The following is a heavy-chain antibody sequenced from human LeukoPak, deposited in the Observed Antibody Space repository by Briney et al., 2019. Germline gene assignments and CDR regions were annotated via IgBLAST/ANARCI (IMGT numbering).Heavy chain of an antibody. Sequence: SETLSLTCTVSGASISSSSCYWSWIRQPAGKGLEWIGRLYTSGSTKYNPSLRSRVTMSADTSKNQFSLKLSSVTAADTAMYYCARDRVVIDHDVFDIWGQGTMVTVSS. CDR3: ARDRVVIDHDVFDI. V-gene: IGHV4-61*02. CDR1: GASISSSSCY. J-gene: IGHJ3*02. D-gene: IGHD2-21*01. CDR2: LYTSGST.